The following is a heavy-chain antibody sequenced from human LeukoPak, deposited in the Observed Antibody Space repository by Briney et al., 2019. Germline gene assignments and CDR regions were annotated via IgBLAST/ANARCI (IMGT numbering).Heavy chain of an antibody. CDR2: INPNSGGT. CDR1: GYTFTGYY. D-gene: IGHD3-9*01. Sequence: GASVKVSCKASGYTFTGYYMHWVRQAPGQGLEWMGWINPNSGGTNYAQKFQGRVTMTRDTSISTAYMELSSLRSDDTAVYYCARVLLNGYQSVDYWGQGTLVTVSS. CDR3: ARVLLNGYQSVDY. V-gene: IGHV1-2*02. J-gene: IGHJ4*02.